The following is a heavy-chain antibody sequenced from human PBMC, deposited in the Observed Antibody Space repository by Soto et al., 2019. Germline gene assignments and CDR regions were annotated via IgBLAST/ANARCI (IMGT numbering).Heavy chain of an antibody. CDR2: INIDGSRT. J-gene: IGHJ5*02. CDR1: GFTFSSYW. Sequence: EVQLVESGGGLVQPGGSLRLSCAASGFTFSSYWMHWVRQAPGKGLVWVSRINIDGSRTTYADSVKGRVTISRDNAQNTLYLQMNGLRAEDTAVYYCARGGRSWGSQYYVAPGGQATLFTVSS. CDR3: ARGGRSWGSQYYVAP. D-gene: IGHD3-10*01. V-gene: IGHV3-74*01.